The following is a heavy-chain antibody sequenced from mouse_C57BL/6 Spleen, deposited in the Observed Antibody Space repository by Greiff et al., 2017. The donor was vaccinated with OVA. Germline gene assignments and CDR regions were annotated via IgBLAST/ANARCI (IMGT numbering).Heavy chain of an antibody. Sequence: EVQLQQSGAELVRPGASVKLSCTASGFNIKDDYMHWVKQRPEQGLEWIGWIDPENGDTEYASKFQGKATITADTSSNTAYLQLSSLTSEDTAVYYCTTRDGSSYPYYWGQGTTLTVSS. CDR3: TTRDGSSYPYY. CDR1: GFNIKDDY. CDR2: IDPENGDT. D-gene: IGHD1-1*01. J-gene: IGHJ2*01. V-gene: IGHV14-4*01.